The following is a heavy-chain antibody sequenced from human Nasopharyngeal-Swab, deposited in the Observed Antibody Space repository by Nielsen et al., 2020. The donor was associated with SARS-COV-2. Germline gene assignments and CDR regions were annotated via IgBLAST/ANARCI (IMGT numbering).Heavy chain of an antibody. CDR1: GYTLTELS. Sequence: AAVKVSCKVSGYTLTELSMQWGRQAPGKRVEWRGGFDPEDGETIYAQKFQGRVTMTEDTSTDTAYMELSSLRSEDTAVYYCATGAAVAGPPLSSYYYHRIDVFGQGTTVTVSS. CDR3: ATGAAVAGPPLSSYYYHRIDV. V-gene: IGHV1-24*01. J-gene: IGHJ6*02. D-gene: IGHD6-19*01. CDR2: FDPEDGET.